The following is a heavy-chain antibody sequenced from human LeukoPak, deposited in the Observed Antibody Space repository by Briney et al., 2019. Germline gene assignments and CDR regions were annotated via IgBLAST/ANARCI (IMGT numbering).Heavy chain of an antibody. D-gene: IGHD3-22*01. CDR3: ARATPYYDTSGYRFDY. CDR2: ISGGGDNT. J-gene: IGHJ4*02. Sequence: GGSLRPSCEDSGFTFGSYAMSWVRQAPGKGLEWVSGISGGGDNTYYADSVKGRFTISRDNSKNTLYLQMNSLRAEDTAVYYCARATPYYDTSGYRFDYWGQGTLVTVSS. CDR1: GFTFGSYA. V-gene: IGHV3-23*01.